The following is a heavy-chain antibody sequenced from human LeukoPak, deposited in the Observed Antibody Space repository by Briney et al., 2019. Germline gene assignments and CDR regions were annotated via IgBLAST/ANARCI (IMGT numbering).Heavy chain of an antibody. CDR2: IYTSGST. D-gene: IGHD3-9*01. V-gene: IGHV4-4*07. CDR1: GGSISSYY. CDR3: AKDKNYDILTGYFESPNWYFDL. J-gene: IGHJ2*01. Sequence: PSETLSLTCTVSGGSISSYYWSWIRQPAGRGLEWIGRIYTSGSTNYNPSLKSRVTMSVDTSKHQFSLKLSSVTAAVTAVYYCAKDKNYDILTGYFESPNWYFDLWGRGTLDTVSS.